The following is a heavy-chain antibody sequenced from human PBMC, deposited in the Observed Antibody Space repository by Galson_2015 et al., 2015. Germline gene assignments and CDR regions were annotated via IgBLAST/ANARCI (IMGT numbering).Heavy chain of an antibody. D-gene: IGHD3-16*01. Sequence: SLRLSCAVSGFTFSSDWMHWVRQAPGKGLVWVSRINSDGTDKTYADSVKGRFTISRDNAKNTLYLQMNSPRTEDTAVYYCARDPLWDRTVGFDYWGQGTLVTVSS. CDR1: GFTFSSDW. CDR2: INSDGTDK. J-gene: IGHJ4*02. V-gene: IGHV3-74*01. CDR3: ARDPLWDRTVGFDY.